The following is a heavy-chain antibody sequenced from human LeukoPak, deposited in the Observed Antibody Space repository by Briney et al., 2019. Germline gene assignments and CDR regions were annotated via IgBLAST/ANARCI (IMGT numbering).Heavy chain of an antibody. CDR2: IFHTGST. J-gene: IGHJ6*02. D-gene: IGHD3-3*01. CDR1: GDSISSGNY. Sequence: SETLSLTCTVSGDSISSGNYWGWIRQPPGKGLEWIGSIFHTGSTYFNLSLKSRVTISVDTSKNQFSLRLSSVTAADTAVYYCVRIFGYYQEAMDVWGPGITVTVSS. CDR3: VRIFGYYQEAMDV. V-gene: IGHV4-38-2*02.